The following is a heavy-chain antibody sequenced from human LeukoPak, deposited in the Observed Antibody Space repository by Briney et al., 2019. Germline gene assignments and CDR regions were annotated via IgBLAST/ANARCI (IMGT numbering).Heavy chain of an antibody. J-gene: IGHJ3*02. V-gene: IGHV4-4*07. CDR1: GGSISSYY. Sequence: SETLSLTCTVSGGSISSYYWSWIRQPAGKGLEWIGRIYTSRSTNYNPSLKSRVTMTLDTSKNQSSLQLISRTAAETTVYYCGRDYGVGPAARSVDDAFDIWGQGTMVTVS. CDR3: GRDYGVGPAARSVDDAFDI. CDR2: IYTSRST. D-gene: IGHD6-6*01.